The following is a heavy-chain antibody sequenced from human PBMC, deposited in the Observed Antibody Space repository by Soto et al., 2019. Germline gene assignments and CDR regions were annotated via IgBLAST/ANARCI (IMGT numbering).Heavy chain of an antibody. CDR3: AKDGWEGYCSSTSCYGDYFDY. D-gene: IGHD2-2*01. V-gene: IGHV3-30*18. J-gene: IGHJ4*02. CDR2: ISYDGSNK. Sequence: QVQLVESGGGVGQPGRSLRLSCAASGFTFSSYGMHWVRQAPGKGLEWVAVISYDGSNKYYADSVKGRFTISRDNSKNMLYLQMNSLRAEDTAVHYCAKDGWEGYCSSTSCYGDYFDYWGQGTLVTVSS. CDR1: GFTFSSYG.